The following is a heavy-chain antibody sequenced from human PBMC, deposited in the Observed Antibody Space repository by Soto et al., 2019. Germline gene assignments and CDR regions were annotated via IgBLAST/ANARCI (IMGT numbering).Heavy chain of an antibody. D-gene: IGHD3-10*01. CDR2: INTNTGNP. J-gene: IGHJ6*02. Sequence: ASAKVSCKASGYTFTSYAMNWVRQAPGQGLEWMGWINTNTGNPTYAQGFTGRFVFSLDTSVSTAYLQICSLKAEDTAVYYCAVGGSGSYYQPPYYYYYYYGMDVWGQGTTVTVSS. CDR3: AVGGSGSYYQPPYYYYYYYGMDV. CDR1: GYTFTSYA. V-gene: IGHV7-4-1*01.